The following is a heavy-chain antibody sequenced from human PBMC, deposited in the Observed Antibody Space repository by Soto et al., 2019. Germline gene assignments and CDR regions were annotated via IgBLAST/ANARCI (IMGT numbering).Heavy chain of an antibody. CDR3: ARDPPGYSSGWVDY. Sequence: SQTLSLTCAISGDSVSSKSAAWNWIRQSPSRGPEWLGRTSYRSKWHNDYAAFVKSRITINPDTSKNQFSLQVNSVTPEDTAVYYCARDPPGYSSGWVDYWGQGTLVTVSS. D-gene: IGHD6-19*01. CDR1: GDSVSSKSAA. CDR2: TSYRSKWHN. J-gene: IGHJ4*02. V-gene: IGHV6-1*01.